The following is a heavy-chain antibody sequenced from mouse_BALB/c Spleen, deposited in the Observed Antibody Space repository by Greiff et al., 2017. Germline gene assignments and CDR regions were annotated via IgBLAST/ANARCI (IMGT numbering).Heavy chain of an antibody. CDR2: IYPGDGDT. J-gene: IGHJ4*01. V-gene: IGHV1-80*01. Sequence: QVQLQQSRAELVRPGSSVKISCKASGYAFSSYWMNWVKQRPGQGLEWIGQIYPGDGDTNYNGKFKGKATLTADKSSSTAYMQLSSLTSEDSAVYFCARCGGKGAMDYWGQGTSVTVSS. CDR3: ARCGGKGAMDY. CDR1: GYAFSSYW.